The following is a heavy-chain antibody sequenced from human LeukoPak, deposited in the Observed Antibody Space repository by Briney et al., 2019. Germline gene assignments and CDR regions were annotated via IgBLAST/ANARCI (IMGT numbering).Heavy chain of an antibody. CDR2: INHSGST. D-gene: IGHD3-10*01. CDR1: GGSFSGYS. CDR3: ASHRARGIRSFDP. Sequence: SETLSLSCAVSGGSFSGYSRSWIRQPPGKGLEWVGEINHSGSTNYNTSLKSRVTISVDTSKNQFSLKLSSVTAADTAVYYCASHRARGIRSFDPWGQGTLVTVSS. J-gene: IGHJ5*02. V-gene: IGHV4-34*01.